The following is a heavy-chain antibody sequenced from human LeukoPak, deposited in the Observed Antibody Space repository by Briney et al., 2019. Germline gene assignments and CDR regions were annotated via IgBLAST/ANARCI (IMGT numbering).Heavy chain of an antibody. CDR1: GFTFSSYW. D-gene: IGHD3-3*01. CDR2: IRYDGSDK. CDR3: ARGSLAWSGTFDY. V-gene: IGHV3-30*02. J-gene: IGHJ4*02. Sequence: PGGSLRLSCAASGFTFSSYWMSWVRQAPGKGLEWVAFIRYDGSDKYYADSVKGRFTISRDNSRNTLYLQMNSLRAEDTTMYYCARGSLAWSGTFDYWGQGTLVTVSS.